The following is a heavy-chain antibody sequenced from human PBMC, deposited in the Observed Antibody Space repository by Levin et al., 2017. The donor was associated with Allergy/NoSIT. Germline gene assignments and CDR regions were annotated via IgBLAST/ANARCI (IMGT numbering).Heavy chain of an antibody. V-gene: IGHV5-10-1*01. CDR3: AKTAAFCTSSSCPDDS. CDR1: GYSFTKYW. CDR2: IDPSDSYT. D-gene: IGHD2-15*01. Sequence: RGESLKISCKGSGYSFTKYWITWVRQMPGKGLEWMGRIDPSDSYTNYSPSFQGHVTMSVDMSISTAFLQWSSLKASDTAIYYCAKTAAFCTSSSCPDDSWGQGTLVTVSS. J-gene: IGHJ4*02.